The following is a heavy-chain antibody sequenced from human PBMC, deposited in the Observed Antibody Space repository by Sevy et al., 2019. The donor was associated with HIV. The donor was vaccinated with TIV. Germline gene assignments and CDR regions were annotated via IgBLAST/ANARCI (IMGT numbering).Heavy chain of an antibody. D-gene: IGHD3-3*01. V-gene: IGHV3-23*01. CDR3: AKDYMLNLWRGYFDS. CDR1: GLTFNSHA. CDR2: ISGSGETT. Sequence: GGSLRLSCAASGLTFNSHAMSWVRQPPGRGLEWVSAISGSGETTVYADCVRGRFTISRDNSKNTLFLVMNSLRAEDTAVYYCAKDYMLNLWRGYFDSWGQGTLVTVSS. J-gene: IGHJ4*02.